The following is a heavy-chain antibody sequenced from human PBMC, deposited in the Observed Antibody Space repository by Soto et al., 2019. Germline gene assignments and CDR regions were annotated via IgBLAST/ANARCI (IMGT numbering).Heavy chain of an antibody. D-gene: IGHD3-9*01. V-gene: IGHV3-74*01. CDR3: AREYYGLLTGYYADY. Sequence: EVRLVESGGDLVQRGGSLRLSCAASGFPFSSYWMHWVRHTPGKGLDWVARISGDGVTTYYADSVTGRFTVSRDNAKNTLSLQINGLRAEATAVYYCAREYYGLLTGYYADYWGQGTLVSVSS. CDR1: GFPFSSYW. J-gene: IGHJ4*02. CDR2: ISGDGVTT.